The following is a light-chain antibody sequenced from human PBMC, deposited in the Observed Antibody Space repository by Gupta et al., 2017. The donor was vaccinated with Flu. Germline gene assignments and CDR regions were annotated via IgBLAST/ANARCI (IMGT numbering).Light chain of an antibody. Sequence: GTSTDLANYNLVSWYHQHPGKAPRLFIYEVAKRPSGVSNRFSGSKSGDTASLTISGLQDDDEGDYYCCSYAGGYVFGIGTRVTVL. CDR1: STDLANYNL. CDR2: EVA. CDR3: CSYAGGYV. J-gene: IGLJ1*01. V-gene: IGLV2-23*02.